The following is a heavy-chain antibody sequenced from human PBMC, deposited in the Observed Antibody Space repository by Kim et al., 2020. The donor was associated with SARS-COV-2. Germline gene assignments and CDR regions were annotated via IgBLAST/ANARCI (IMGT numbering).Heavy chain of an antibody. J-gene: IGHJ4*02. CDR2: IIPIFGTA. CDR1: GGTFSSYA. V-gene: IGHV1-69*13. CDR3: ASRWFSSSWSYFDY. Sequence: SVKVSCKASGGTFSSYAISWVRQAPGQGLEWMGGIIPIFGTANYAQKFQGRVTITADESTSTAYMELSSLRSEDTAVYYCASRWFSSSWSYFDYWAREPWSPSPQ. D-gene: IGHD6-13*01.